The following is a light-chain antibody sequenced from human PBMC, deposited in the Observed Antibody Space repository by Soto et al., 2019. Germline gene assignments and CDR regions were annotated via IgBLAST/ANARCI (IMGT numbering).Light chain of an antibody. J-gene: IGLJ2*01. CDR3: SSQAGYSSVL. Sequence: QSALTQPTSASGAPGQSVTISCTGTSSDIGYYDYVSWYQHHPGKAPKLVIYEGTKRPSGFRDRFSGSKSGNMAFLTVSGLKGDDEAYYYCSSQAGYSSVLFGVGTKLAVL. V-gene: IGLV2-8*01. CDR1: SSDIGYYDY. CDR2: EGT.